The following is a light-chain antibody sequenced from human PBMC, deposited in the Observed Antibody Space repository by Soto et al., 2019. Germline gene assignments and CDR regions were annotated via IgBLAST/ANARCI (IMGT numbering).Light chain of an antibody. Sequence: QSVLTQPASVSGSPGQSITISCTGTSSDVGGYNYVSWYQQHPGKAPKLMIYEVSNRPSGVSNRFSGSKSGNTASLTISGLQAEDEADYYCSSSTSSSTVFGGGTQLTVL. J-gene: IGLJ2*01. CDR3: SSSTSSSTV. V-gene: IGLV2-14*01. CDR2: EVS. CDR1: SSDVGGYNY.